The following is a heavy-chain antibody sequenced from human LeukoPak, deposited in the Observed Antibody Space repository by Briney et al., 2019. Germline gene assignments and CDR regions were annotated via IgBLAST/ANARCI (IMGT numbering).Heavy chain of an antibody. CDR2: ISFDGSNR. D-gene: IGHD2-2*01. V-gene: IGHV3-30-3*01. CDR3: ASSLRLQCSSTSCYGGGFDY. CDR1: RFTFSAYA. Sequence: GGSLRLSCAASRFTFSAYAMHWVRQAPGKGLEWVAVISFDGSNRYSADSVKGRFTISRDNSKNTLYLQMNSLRAEDSAVYYCASSLRLQCSSTSCYGGGFDYWGLGTLVTVSS. J-gene: IGHJ4*02.